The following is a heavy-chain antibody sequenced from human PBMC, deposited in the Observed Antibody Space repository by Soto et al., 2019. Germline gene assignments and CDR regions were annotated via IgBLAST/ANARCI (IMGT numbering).Heavy chain of an antibody. CDR2: IKQDGSEK. V-gene: IGHV3-7*01. Sequence: HPGGSLRLSCAASGFTFSSYWMSWVRQAPGKGLEWVANIKQDGSEKYYVDSVKGRFTISRDNAKNSLYLQMNSLRAEDTAVYYCARDHRDDYGVLKGPVSAFDIWGQGTMGTVSS. CDR3: ARDHRDDYGVLKGPVSAFDI. D-gene: IGHD4-17*01. CDR1: GFTFSSYW. J-gene: IGHJ3*02.